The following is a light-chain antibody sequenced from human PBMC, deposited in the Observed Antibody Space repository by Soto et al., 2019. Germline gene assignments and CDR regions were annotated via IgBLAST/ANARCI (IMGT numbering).Light chain of an antibody. CDR2: GVS. V-gene: IGKV3-20*01. Sequence: ESVLTQSPGTLSLSPGERATLSCRATQSVTNNYFAWYQQKPGQSPRLLIYGVSSRATDIPDRFSGSGSGTDFTLTISRLEPEDCGVFYCQQNGRSPTFGPGTKVEVK. CDR1: QSVTNNY. J-gene: IGKJ3*01. CDR3: QQNGRSPT.